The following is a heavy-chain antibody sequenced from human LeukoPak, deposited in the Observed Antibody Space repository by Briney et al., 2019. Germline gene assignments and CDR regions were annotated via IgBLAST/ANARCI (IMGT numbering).Heavy chain of an antibody. CDR3: ARHPTSLLGYYYGMDV. V-gene: IGHV5-51*01. D-gene: IGHD2-15*01. J-gene: IGHJ6*02. Sequence: GESLTLSCKGSGYSFTSYWIGLVRQMPGKGLEWMGIIYPGDSDTRYRPSFQGQVTISADKSISTAYLQWSSLKASDTAMYYCARHPTSLLGYYYGMDVWGQGTTVTVSS. CDR1: GYSFTSYW. CDR2: IYPGDSDT.